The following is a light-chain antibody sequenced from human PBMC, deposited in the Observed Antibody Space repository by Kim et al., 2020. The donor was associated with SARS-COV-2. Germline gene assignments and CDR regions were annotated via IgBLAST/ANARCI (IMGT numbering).Light chain of an antibody. Sequence: QPVLTQSPSASASLGASVKLTCTLSSGHSTYAIAWYQQQPEKSPRYLMKLYSDGRHVKGDGIPDRLSGSSSGPARYLTISSLQSEDEADYYCQTWGSGTVVFGGGTKLTVL. CDR1: SGHSTYA. CDR3: QTWGSGTVV. V-gene: IGLV4-69*01. J-gene: IGLJ2*01. CDR2: LYSDGRH.